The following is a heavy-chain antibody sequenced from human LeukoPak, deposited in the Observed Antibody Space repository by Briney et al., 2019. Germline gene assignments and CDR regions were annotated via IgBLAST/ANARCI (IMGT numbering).Heavy chain of an antibody. J-gene: IGHJ3*02. CDR3: ARDKSGPTAHYDVFDI. V-gene: IGHV4-59*01. Sequence: SETLSLTCTVAGGSIINNYWNCHWIRQPQGSGLEWFGYMYYSGSTNYNPSLRSRVTIAVDTSNNQVSLKLSSVTAADTAMYYCARDKSGPTAHYDVFDIWGQGTMVTVSS. CDR2: MYYSGST. D-gene: IGHD4/OR15-4a*01. CDR1: GGSIINNY.